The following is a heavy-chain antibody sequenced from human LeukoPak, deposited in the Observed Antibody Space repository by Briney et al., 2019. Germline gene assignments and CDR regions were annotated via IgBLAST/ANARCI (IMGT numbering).Heavy chain of an antibody. Sequence: ASVKVSCKASGYTFTGYYMHWVRQAPGQGLEWMGWINPNSGGTNYAQKFQGRVTMTRDTSISTAYMELSRLRSDDTAVYYCARATIASSSPLIDYWGQGTLVTVSS. CDR2: INPNSGGT. CDR3: ARATIASSSPLIDY. D-gene: IGHD6-6*01. V-gene: IGHV1-2*02. CDR1: GYTFTGYY. J-gene: IGHJ4*02.